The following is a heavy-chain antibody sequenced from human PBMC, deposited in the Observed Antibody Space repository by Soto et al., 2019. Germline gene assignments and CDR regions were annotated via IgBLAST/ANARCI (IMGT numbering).Heavy chain of an antibody. CDR1: GDSVSSNGAA. V-gene: IGHV6-1*01. D-gene: IGHD4-4*01. J-gene: IGHJ4*02. CDR3: ARAPTGFHSAFDF. Sequence: SQTLSLTCAISGDSVSSNGAAWNWIRQSPSRGLEWLGRTYYRSRWYSDYAPSVKSRITVNPDTSQNQFSLQLNSVTPEDTAIYYCARAPTGFHSAFDFWGQGTLVTVPS. CDR2: TYYRSRWYS.